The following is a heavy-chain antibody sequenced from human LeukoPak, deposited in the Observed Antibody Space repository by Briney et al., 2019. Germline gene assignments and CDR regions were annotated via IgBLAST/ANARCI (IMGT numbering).Heavy chain of an antibody. V-gene: IGHV4-4*02. Sequence: SETLSLTCAVSGGSISSSNWWSWVRPPPGKWLEWIGEIYHSGSTNYNPSLKSRVTISVDKSKNQFSLKLSSVTAADTAVYYCARFRVVPAAMHPFREPYNWFDPWGQGTLVTVSS. D-gene: IGHD2-2*01. J-gene: IGHJ5*02. CDR3: ARFRVVPAAMHPFREPYNWFDP. CDR1: GGSISSSNW. CDR2: IYHSGST.